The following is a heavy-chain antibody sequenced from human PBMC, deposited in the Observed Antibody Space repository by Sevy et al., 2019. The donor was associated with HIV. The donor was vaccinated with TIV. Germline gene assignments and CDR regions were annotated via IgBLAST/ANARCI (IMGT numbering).Heavy chain of an antibody. J-gene: IGHJ4*02. D-gene: IGHD6-13*01. Sequence: SETLSLTCAVYGGSFSGYYWSWIRQPPGKGLEWIGEINHSGSTNYNPSLKSRVTISVDTSKNQFSLKLSSVTAADTAVYYCARRLIDWYSSSYAFISPVDYWGQGTLVTVSS. V-gene: IGHV4-34*01. CDR2: INHSGST. CDR1: GGSFSGYY. CDR3: ARRLIDWYSSSYAFISPVDY.